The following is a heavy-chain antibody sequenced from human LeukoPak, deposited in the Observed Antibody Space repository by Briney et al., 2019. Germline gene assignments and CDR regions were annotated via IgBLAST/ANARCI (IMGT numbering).Heavy chain of an antibody. CDR3: AKPYSSGWYGPHDAFDL. CDR2: LSYSGGTT. CDR1: GFSFSTFT. J-gene: IGHJ3*01. V-gene: IGHV3-23*01. Sequence: GGSLRLSCAASGFSFSTFTMTWVRQIPGRGLEWVSTLSYSGGTTYYADSVKGRFFISRDNSKTTLYLQMNTLRADDTAVYYCAKPYSSGWYGPHDAFDLWGQWTMVTVSS. D-gene: IGHD6-19*01.